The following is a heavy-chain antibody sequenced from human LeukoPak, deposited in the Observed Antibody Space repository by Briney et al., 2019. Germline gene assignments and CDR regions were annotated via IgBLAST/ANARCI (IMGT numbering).Heavy chain of an antibody. Sequence: PSETLSLTCTVSGGSIRSYYWNWIRQPPGKGLEWIGYIYYSGSTNYNPSLKSRVTISVDTSKNQFSLKLSSVTAADRAVYYCARHRTDTFIVTTTNYFDYWGQGTLLTVSS. V-gene: IGHV4-59*08. D-gene: IGHD5-12*01. CDR3: ARHRTDTFIVTTTNYFDY. J-gene: IGHJ4*02. CDR1: GGSIRSYY. CDR2: IYYSGST.